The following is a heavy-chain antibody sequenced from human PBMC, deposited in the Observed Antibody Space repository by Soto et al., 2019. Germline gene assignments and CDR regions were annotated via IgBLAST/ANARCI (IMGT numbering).Heavy chain of an antibody. Sequence: SETLSLTCTVSGGSISSGGYYWSWIRQHPGKGLEWIGYIYYSGSTYYNPSLKSRVTISADTSKNQFSLKLSSVTAADTAVYYCARAPLTFGGVMPDAFDIWGQGTMVTVSS. D-gene: IGHD3-16*01. V-gene: IGHV4-31*03. CDR1: GGSISSGGYY. CDR3: ARAPLTFGGVMPDAFDI. CDR2: IYYSGST. J-gene: IGHJ3*02.